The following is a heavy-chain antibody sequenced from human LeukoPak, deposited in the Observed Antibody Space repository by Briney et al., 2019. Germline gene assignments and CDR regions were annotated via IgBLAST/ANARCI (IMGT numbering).Heavy chain of an antibody. D-gene: IGHD3-22*01. V-gene: IGHV3-66*02. CDR2: TYSGGRA. CDR1: RLPVSSNY. Sequence: PGGPLRFSCAASRLPVSSNYMSWVRQAPGKGLKWVSATYSGGRAYSADSVNGRFTIYRDNSKNTLYLQMNSLRAEDTAVYYCARDRTYDYYDSSGSMNYGMDVWAQGTTVTVSS. CDR3: ARDRTYDYYDSSGSMNYGMDV. J-gene: IGHJ6*02.